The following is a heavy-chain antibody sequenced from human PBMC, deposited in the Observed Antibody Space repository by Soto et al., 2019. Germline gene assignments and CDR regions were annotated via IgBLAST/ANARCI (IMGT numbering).Heavy chain of an antibody. CDR3: ARGAIYCSGGNCYPVY. CDR2: INWNGDST. J-gene: IGHJ4*02. Sequence: PGGSLRLSCAASGFTVDDYGMSWVRQAPGKGLEWVSGINWNGDSTGYADSVKGRFTISRDNAKNSLYLQMNSLRAEDTALYYCARGAIYCSGGNCYPVYWGQGTLVTVSS. CDR1: GFTVDDYG. V-gene: IGHV3-20*04. D-gene: IGHD2-15*01.